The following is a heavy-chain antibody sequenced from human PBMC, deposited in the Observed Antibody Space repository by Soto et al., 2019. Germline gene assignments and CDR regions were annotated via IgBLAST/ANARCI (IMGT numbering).Heavy chain of an antibody. D-gene: IGHD6-13*01. CDR1: GFTFSNAW. CDR2: IKSKTDGGTT. J-gene: IGHJ3*02. CDR3: TTARYSSSWTADAFDI. V-gene: IGHV3-15*01. Sequence: GGSLRLSCAASGFTFSNAWMSWVRQAPGKGLEWVGRIKSKTDGGTTDYAAPVKGRFTISRDDSKNTLYLQMNSLKTEDSGVYYCTTARYSSSWTADAFDIWGQGTMVTVSS.